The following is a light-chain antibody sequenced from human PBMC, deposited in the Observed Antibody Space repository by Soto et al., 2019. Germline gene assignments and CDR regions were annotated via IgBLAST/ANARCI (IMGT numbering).Light chain of an antibody. Sequence: AIQLTQSPSSLSASVGDRVTITCRAIQGISSALAWYQQKPGKAPKLLIYDASSLESGVPSRFSGSGSGTDFTLAISSLQPEDFATYYCQQFNSYPHTFGQGTKLEIK. V-gene: IGKV1-13*02. J-gene: IGKJ2*01. CDR2: DAS. CDR1: QGISSA. CDR3: QQFNSYPHT.